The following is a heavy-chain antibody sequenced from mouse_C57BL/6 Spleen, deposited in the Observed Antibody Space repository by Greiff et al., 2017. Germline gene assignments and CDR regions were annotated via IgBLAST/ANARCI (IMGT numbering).Heavy chain of an antibody. CDR2: INPSSGYT. V-gene: IGHV1-4*01. CDR1: GYTFTSYT. D-gene: IGHD2-5*01. Sequence: VQLQQSGAELARPGASVKMSCKASGYTFTSYTMHWVKQRPGQGLEWIGYINPSSGYTKYNQKFQDKATLTADKSSITAYMQLSSLTSEDSAVYYCARSDYSNYEYAMDYWGQGTSVTVSS. J-gene: IGHJ4*01. CDR3: ARSDYSNYEYAMDY.